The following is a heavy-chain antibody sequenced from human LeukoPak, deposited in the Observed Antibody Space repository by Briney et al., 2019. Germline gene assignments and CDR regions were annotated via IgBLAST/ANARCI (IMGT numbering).Heavy chain of an antibody. CDR1: GGTFSSYA. D-gene: IGHD3-22*01. J-gene: IGHJ4*02. CDR3: ARENYYDSSGYYYVDDY. V-gene: IGHV1-69*05. Sequence: SVKVSCKASGGTFSSYAISWVRQAPGQGLEWMGRIIPIFGTANYAQKSQGRVTITTDESTSTAYMELSSLRSEDTAVYYCARENYYDSSGYYYVDDYWGQGTLVTVSS. CDR2: IIPIFGTA.